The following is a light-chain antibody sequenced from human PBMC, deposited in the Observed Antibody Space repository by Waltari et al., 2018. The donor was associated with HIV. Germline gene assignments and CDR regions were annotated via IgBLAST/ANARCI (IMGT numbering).Light chain of an antibody. Sequence: EIVLTQSPGTLSLSPGERATLPCRASQSVSSSYLAWYQQKPGQAPRLLIYGASSRATGIPDRFSGRGSGTDFTLTINRLEPEDFAVYYCQQYGSSPRTFGQGTRLEIK. CDR3: QQYGSSPRT. J-gene: IGKJ5*01. V-gene: IGKV3-20*01. CDR1: QSVSSSY. CDR2: GAS.